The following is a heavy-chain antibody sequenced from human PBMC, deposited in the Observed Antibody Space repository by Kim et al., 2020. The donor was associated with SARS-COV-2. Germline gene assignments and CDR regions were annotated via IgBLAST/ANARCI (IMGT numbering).Heavy chain of an antibody. D-gene: IGHD3-3*01. CDR1: GGTFSSYA. J-gene: IGHJ6*02. Sequence: SVKVSCKASGGTFSSYAISWVRQAPGQGLEWMGGIIPIFGTANYAQKFQGRVTITADESTSTAYMELSSLRSEDTAVYYCARLGDFWSGYYPASCYYYGMEVWGQGTTVTVSS. V-gene: IGHV1-69*13. CDR2: IIPIFGTA. CDR3: ARLGDFWSGYYPASCYYYGMEV.